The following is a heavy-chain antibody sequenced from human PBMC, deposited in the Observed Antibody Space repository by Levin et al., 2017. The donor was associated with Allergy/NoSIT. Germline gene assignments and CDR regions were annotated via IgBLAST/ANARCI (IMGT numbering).Heavy chain of an antibody. CDR3: ARSDYYYYYMDV. Sequence: SETLSLTCTVSGGSMSSGGYYWSWIRQHPGKGLEWIGYIYYSGTTYYNPSLKSRLTISVDTSKNQFSLKLSSVTAADTAVYFCARSDYYYYYMDVWGKGVTVTVSS. CDR2: IYYSGTT. V-gene: IGHV4-31*03. CDR1: GGSMSSGGYY. J-gene: IGHJ6*03.